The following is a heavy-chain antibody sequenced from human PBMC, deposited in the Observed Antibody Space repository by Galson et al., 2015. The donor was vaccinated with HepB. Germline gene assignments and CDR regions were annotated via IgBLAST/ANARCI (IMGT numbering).Heavy chain of an antibody. CDR2: ISGSGGST. Sequence: SLRLSCAASGFTFSSYAMSWVRQAPGKGLEWVSAISGSGGSTYYADSVKGRFTISRDNSKNTLYLQMNSLRAEDTAVYYCAKDTGPGVLWFGELSSWGQGTLVTVSS. CDR3: AKDTGPGVLWFGELSS. CDR1: GFTFSSYA. D-gene: IGHD3-10*01. V-gene: IGHV3-23*01. J-gene: IGHJ4*02.